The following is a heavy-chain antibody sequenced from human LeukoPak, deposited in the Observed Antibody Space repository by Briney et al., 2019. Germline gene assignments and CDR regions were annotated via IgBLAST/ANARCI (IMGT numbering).Heavy chain of an antibody. D-gene: IGHD4/OR15-4a*01. CDR3: ARRAGAYSHPYDY. Sequence: GGSLRLSCTVSGFTISSNSMSWVRQAPGKGLEWVSFIYSSVTHYSDSVKGRFTIFRDNSKNTLFLQMNSLRAEDTAVYYCARRAGAYSHPYDYWGQGTLVTVSS. V-gene: IGHV3-53*01. J-gene: IGHJ4*02. CDR2: IYSSVT. CDR1: GFTISSNS.